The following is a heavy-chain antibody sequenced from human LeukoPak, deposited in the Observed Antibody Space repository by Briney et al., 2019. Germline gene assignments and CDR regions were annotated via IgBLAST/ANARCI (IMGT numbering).Heavy chain of an antibody. CDR3: ARGGDYDY. Sequence: SETLSLTCTVSGGSISSYYWSWIRQPPGKGLEWIGYIYYSGSTNYNPSLESRVAISVDTSKNQFSLKLSSVTAADTAVYYCARGGDYDYWGQGTLVTVSS. D-gene: IGHD4-17*01. V-gene: IGHV4-59*01. CDR2: IYYSGST. CDR1: GGSISSYY. J-gene: IGHJ4*02.